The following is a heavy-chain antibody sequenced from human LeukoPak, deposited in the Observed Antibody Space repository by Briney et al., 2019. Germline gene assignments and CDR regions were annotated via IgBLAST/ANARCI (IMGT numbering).Heavy chain of an antibody. J-gene: IGHJ4*02. Sequence: AATLSLNCTVTGRSISSYYWSWIRQPPGKGLEWIGLIYYSGSTNYNPPLKSRVTISVNTSKNQFSLKLSSVTAADTAVYYCAREGIAVAGTGEFDYWGQGTLVTVSS. V-gene: IGHV4-59*01. D-gene: IGHD6-19*01. CDR1: GRSISSYY. CDR3: AREGIAVAGTGEFDY. CDR2: IYYSGST.